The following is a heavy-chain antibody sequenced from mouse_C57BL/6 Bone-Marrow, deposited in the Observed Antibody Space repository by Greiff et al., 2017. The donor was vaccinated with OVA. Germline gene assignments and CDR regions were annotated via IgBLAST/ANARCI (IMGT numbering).Heavy chain of an antibody. CDR3: ARGGSMDY. CDR2: ISDGGSYT. V-gene: IGHV5-4*03. J-gene: IGHJ4*01. D-gene: IGHD3-1*01. CDR1: GFTFSSYA. Sequence: EVKLMESGGGLVKPGGSLKLSCAASGFTFSSYAMSWVRQTPEKRLVWVATISDGGSYTYYPDNIKSRFTISRDNAKNNLYLQMSHLKSEDTAMYYCARGGSMDYWGQGTSVTVSS.